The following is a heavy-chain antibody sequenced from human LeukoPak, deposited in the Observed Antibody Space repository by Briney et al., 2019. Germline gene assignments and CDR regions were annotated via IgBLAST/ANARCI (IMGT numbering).Heavy chain of an antibody. J-gene: IGHJ4*02. V-gene: IGHV4-39*01. CDR2: IYYSGST. Sequence: PSETLSLTCTVSGGSISSSSYYWGWIRQPPGKGLEWIGSIYYSGSTYYNPSLKSRVTIPVDTSKNQFSLKLSSVTAADTAVYYCARRGGIVVVPAAAFDYWGRGTLVTVSS. CDR3: ARRGGIVVVPAAAFDY. D-gene: IGHD2-2*01. CDR1: GGSISSSSYY.